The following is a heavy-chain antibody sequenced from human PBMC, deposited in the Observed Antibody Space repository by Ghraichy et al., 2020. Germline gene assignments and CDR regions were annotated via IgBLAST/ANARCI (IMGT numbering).Heavy chain of an antibody. V-gene: IGHV4-61*02. J-gene: IGHJ5*02. CDR2: IYTSGST. Sequence: SETLSLTCTVSGGSISSGSYYWSWIRQPAGKGLEWIGRIYTSGSTNYNPSLKSRVTISVDTSKNQFSLKLSSVTAADTAVYYCARDGDTARSWGQGTLVTVSS. CDR1: GGSISSGSYY. D-gene: IGHD5-18*01. CDR3: ARDGDTARS.